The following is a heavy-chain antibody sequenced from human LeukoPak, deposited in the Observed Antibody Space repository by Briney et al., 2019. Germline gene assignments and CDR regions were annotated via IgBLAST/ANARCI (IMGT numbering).Heavy chain of an antibody. V-gene: IGHV4-34*01. CDR2: INHSGYT. D-gene: IGHD4-17*01. Sequence: SETLSLTCAVSGTSFTSYYWSWIRQSPEKGLEWIGEINHSGYTNNNPSLKSRVTMSIDTSNNRFSLRLSSVTAADTAVYFCARMTTGHDYWGQGTQVTVSS. CDR3: ARMTTGHDY. CDR1: GTSFTSYY. J-gene: IGHJ4*02.